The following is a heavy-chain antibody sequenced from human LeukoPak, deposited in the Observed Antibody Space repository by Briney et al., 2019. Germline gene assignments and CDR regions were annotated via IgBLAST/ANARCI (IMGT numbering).Heavy chain of an antibody. J-gene: IGHJ5*02. CDR1: GYTFTSYG. CDR2: ISAYNGNT. CDR3: ARLAVPRSAPGRFDP. Sequence: ASVKVSCKASGYTFTSYGISWVRQAPGQGLEWMGWISAYNGNTNYAQKLQGRVTMTTDTSTSTAYMELSRLRSDDTAVYYCARLAVPRSAPGRFDPWGQGTLVTVSS. D-gene: IGHD6-25*01. V-gene: IGHV1-18*01.